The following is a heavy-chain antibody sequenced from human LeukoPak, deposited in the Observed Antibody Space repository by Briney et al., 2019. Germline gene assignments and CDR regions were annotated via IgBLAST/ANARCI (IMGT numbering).Heavy chain of an antibody. CDR3: VRLLDVDY. Sequence: GGSLRLSCVASGFTFSNYWMHWVRQTPGKGLVWFSRINTDGSITHYADSVKGRFTISRDNAKKTVYLQMNSLRAEDTAVYYCVRLLDVDYWGQGTLVTVSS. CDR1: GFTFSNYW. D-gene: IGHD3-3*01. V-gene: IGHV3-74*01. J-gene: IGHJ4*02. CDR2: INTDGSIT.